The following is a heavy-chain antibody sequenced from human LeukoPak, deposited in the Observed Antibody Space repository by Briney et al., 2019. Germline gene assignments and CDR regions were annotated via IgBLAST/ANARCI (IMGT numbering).Heavy chain of an antibody. Sequence: ASVKVSCKASGYTFTSYGISWVRQAPGQGLEWMGWISAYNGSTNYARKLQGRVTMTTDTSTSTAYMELRSLRSDDTAVYYCARGQYVLLWFGDDMGAFDIWGQGTMVTVSS. J-gene: IGHJ3*02. D-gene: IGHD3-10*01. CDR2: ISAYNGST. CDR1: GYTFTSYG. CDR3: ARGQYVLLWFGDDMGAFDI. V-gene: IGHV1-18*01.